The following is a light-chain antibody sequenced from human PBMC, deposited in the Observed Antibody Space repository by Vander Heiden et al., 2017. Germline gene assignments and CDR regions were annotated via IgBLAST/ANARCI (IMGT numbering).Light chain of an antibody. V-gene: IGLV3-25*03. CDR1: ALPKQD. Sequence: SYELTQPPPVSVSPGHTARVTCSGDALPKQDAYWYQQKPGQAPVLVIYKDSERPSVIPERFSGSSSGTTVTLTISGVQAEDEADYYCQSADSSGTYQVFGGGTKLTVL. J-gene: IGLJ3*02. CDR2: KDS. CDR3: QSADSSGTYQV.